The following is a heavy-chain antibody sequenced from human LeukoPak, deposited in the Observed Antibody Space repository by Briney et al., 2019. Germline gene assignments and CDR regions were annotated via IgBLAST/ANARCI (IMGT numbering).Heavy chain of an antibody. J-gene: IGHJ5*02. CDR2: IYPGDSDT. Sequence: GESLKISCKGSGYSFTSYWIGWVRQMPGKGLEWMGIIYPGDSDTRYSPSFQGQVTMSADKSISTAYLQWSSLKASDTAMYYCARLVWFGELLSGFDPWGQGTLVTVSS. D-gene: IGHD3-10*01. V-gene: IGHV5-51*01. CDR1: GYSFTSYW. CDR3: ARLVWFGELLSGFDP.